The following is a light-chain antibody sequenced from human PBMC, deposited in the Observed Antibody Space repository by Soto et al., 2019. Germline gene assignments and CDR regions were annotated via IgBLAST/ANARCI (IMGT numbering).Light chain of an antibody. CDR2: ATS. V-gene: IGKV1-39*01. Sequence: DIQMTQSPSSLSASLGDRVTITCRASQNIDNYLNWYQHKPGKAPKLLIYATSTLQSGVPSRFSGSGSGTEFTLTISSLQPEDFATYYCQQSYSTPPTFGGGTKVDIK. CDR3: QQSYSTPPT. CDR1: QNIDNY. J-gene: IGKJ4*01.